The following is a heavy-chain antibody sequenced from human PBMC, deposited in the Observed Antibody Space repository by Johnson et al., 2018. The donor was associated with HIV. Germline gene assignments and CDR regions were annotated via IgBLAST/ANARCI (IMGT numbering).Heavy chain of an antibody. CDR3: ARATRSSSSGRHDAFDI. J-gene: IGHJ3*02. V-gene: IGHV3-13*01. D-gene: IGHD6-6*01. Sequence: VQLVESGGGLVQPGGSLRLSCAASGFTFSSYDMHWVRQATGKGLEWVSAIGTAGDTYYPGSVKGRFTISRENAKNSLYLQMNSLRAGDTAVYYCARATRSSSSGRHDAFDIWGQGTKVTVSS. CDR1: GFTFSSYD. CDR2: IGTAGDT.